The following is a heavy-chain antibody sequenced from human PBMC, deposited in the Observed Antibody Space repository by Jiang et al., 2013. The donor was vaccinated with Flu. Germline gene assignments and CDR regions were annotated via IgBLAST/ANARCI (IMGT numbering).Heavy chain of an antibody. CDR2: IIPILGIA. Sequence: SGAEVKKPGSSVKVSCKASGGTFSSYAISWVRQAPGQGLEWMGRIIPILGIANYAQKFQGRVTITADKSTSTAYMELNSLRSQDTAMYYCARPQSANSGYDWGGPVYWGQGTLVIVSS. D-gene: IGHD5-12*01. V-gene: IGHV1-69*04. CDR1: GGTFSSYA. CDR3: ARPQSANSGYDWGGPVY. J-gene: IGHJ4*02.